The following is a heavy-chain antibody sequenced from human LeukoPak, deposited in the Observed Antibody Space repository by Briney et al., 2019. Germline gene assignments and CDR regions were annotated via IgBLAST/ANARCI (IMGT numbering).Heavy chain of an antibody. CDR1: GGSISSYY. V-gene: IGHV4-59*12. CDR3: ARSYYYDSSGYYYPLDYFDY. D-gene: IGHD3-22*01. Sequence: SETLSLTCTVSGGSISSYYWSWIRQPPGKGLEWIGYIYYSGSTNYNPSLKSRVTISVDTSKNQFSLKLSSVTAADTAVYYCARSYYYDSSGYYYPLDYFDYWGQGTLVTVSS. CDR2: IYYSGST. J-gene: IGHJ4*02.